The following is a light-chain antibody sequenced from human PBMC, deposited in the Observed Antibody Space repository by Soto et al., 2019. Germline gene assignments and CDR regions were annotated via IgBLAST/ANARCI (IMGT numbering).Light chain of an antibody. CDR1: QSVSSSY. CDR2: DTS. V-gene: IGKV3D-20*02. J-gene: IGKJ5*01. CDR3: QQRSNRPLT. Sequence: EIVLTQSPGTLSLSRGERATLSCRASQSVSSSYLAWYQHKFGQAPRLLIYDTSIRASGIPARFSGSGSGTDFTLTISSLDPEDFAVYYCQQRSNRPLTFGQGTRLEI.